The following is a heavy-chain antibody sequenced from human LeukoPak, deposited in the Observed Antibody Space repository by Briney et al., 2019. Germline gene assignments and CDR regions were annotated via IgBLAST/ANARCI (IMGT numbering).Heavy chain of an antibody. Sequence: PGRSLRLSCAASGFTFDDYAMHWVRQAPGKGLEWDSGISWNSGSIGYADSVKGRFTISRDNAKNSLYLQMNSLRAEDMALYYCAKANYYDSNHAFDIWGQGTMVTVSS. CDR2: ISWNSGSI. D-gene: IGHD3-22*01. V-gene: IGHV3-9*03. J-gene: IGHJ3*02. CDR1: GFTFDDYA. CDR3: AKANYYDSNHAFDI.